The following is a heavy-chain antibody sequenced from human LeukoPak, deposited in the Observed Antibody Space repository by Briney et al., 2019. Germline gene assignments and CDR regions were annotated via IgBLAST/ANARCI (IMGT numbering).Heavy chain of an antibody. CDR2: ISSGGGGT. V-gene: IGHV3-48*02. CDR3: ARARSSGWVIDS. J-gene: IGHJ4*02. Sequence: GGSLRLSCAASGLTFSSYSMNWVRQAPGKGLEWISYISSGGGGTYYPDSVKGRFTISRDNAKNSLYLQMNSLRDEDTAVYFCARARSSGWVIDSWGQGTLVTVSS. CDR1: GLTFSSYS. D-gene: IGHD6-19*01.